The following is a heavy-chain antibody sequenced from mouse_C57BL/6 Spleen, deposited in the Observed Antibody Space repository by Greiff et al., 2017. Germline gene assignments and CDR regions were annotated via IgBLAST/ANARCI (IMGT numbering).Heavy chain of an antibody. CDR2: ISYDGSN. CDR1: GYSITSGYY. Sequence: EVQLQESGPGLVKPSQSLSLTCSVTGYSITSGYYWNWIRQFPGNKLEWMGYISYDGSNNYNPSLKNRISITRDTSKNQFFLKLNSVTTEDTATYYCARGGLTTYFDYWGQGTTRTVSS. V-gene: IGHV3-6*01. CDR3: ARGGLTTYFDY. J-gene: IGHJ2*01. D-gene: IGHD1-1*01.